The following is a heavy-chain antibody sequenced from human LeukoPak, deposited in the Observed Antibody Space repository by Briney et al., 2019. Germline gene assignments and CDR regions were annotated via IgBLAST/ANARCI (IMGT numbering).Heavy chain of an antibody. J-gene: IGHJ4*02. D-gene: IGHD6-13*01. Sequence: GGSLRLSCAASGFTFSDYYMSWIRQAPGKGLEWVSYISSSSSYTNYADSVKGRFTISRDNAKNSLYLQMNSLRDEDTAVYYCARDQGIAAVYYFDYWGQGTLVTVSS. CDR2: ISSSSSYT. CDR1: GFTFSDYY. CDR3: ARDQGIAAVYYFDY. V-gene: IGHV3-11*06.